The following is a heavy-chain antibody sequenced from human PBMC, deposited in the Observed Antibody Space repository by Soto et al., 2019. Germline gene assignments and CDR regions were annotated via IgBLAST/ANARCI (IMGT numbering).Heavy chain of an antibody. J-gene: IGHJ6*02. CDR1: GFTFSSYA. CDR2: ISYDGSNK. Sequence: QVQLVESGGGVVQPGRSLRLSCAASGFTFSSYAMHWVRQAPGKGLEWVAVISYDGSNKYYADSVKGRFTISRDNSKNTLYLQMNSLRAEDTAVYYCAREGFRCSSTSCYTRVYGMDVWGQGTTVTVSS. V-gene: IGHV3-30-3*01. D-gene: IGHD2-2*02. CDR3: AREGFRCSSTSCYTRVYGMDV.